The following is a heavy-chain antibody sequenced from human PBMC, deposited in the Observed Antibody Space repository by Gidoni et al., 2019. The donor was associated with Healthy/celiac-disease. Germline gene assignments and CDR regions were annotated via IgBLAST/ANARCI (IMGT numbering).Heavy chain of an antibody. J-gene: IGHJ4*02. V-gene: IGHV4-31*03. CDR2: IYYSGSN. Sequence: QVQLQESGPGLVKPSQTLSLTCTVSGGYISSGGYYWSWLRQHPGKGLEWIGYIYYSGSNYYNPSLKSRVTISVDTSKNQFSLKLSSVTAADTAVYYCARALGDYWGQGTLVTVSS. CDR3: ARALGDY. D-gene: IGHD7-27*01. CDR1: GGYISSGGYY.